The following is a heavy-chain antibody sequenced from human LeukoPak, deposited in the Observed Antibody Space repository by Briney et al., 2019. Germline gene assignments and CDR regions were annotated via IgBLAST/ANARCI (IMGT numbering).Heavy chain of an antibody. Sequence: AETLSLTCAVYGGSFSGYYWIWIRQPPGKGLEWIGEINHSGSTNYNPSLKSRVTISVDTSKNQFSLKLSSVTAADTAVYYCASRSSYYYYYYMDVWGKGTTVTVSS. J-gene: IGHJ6*03. CDR1: GGSFSGYY. CDR2: INHSGST. CDR3: ASRSSYYYYYYMDV. V-gene: IGHV4-34*01.